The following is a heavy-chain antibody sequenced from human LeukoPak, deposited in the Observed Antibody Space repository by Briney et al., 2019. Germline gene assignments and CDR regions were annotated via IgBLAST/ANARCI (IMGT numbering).Heavy chain of an antibody. CDR3: AKPRTAMVTRDAFDI. V-gene: IGHV3-23*01. CDR2: ISGSGGST. Sequence: GGSLRPSCAASGFTFSSYAMSWVRQAPGKGLEWVSAISGSGGSTYYADSVKGRFTISRDNSKNTLYLQMNSLRAEDTAVYYCAKPRTAMVTRDAFDIWGQGTMVTVSS. D-gene: IGHD5-18*01. J-gene: IGHJ3*02. CDR1: GFTFSSYA.